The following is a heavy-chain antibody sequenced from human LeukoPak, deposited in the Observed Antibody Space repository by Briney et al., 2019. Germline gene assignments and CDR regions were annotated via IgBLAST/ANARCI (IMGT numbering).Heavy chain of an antibody. CDR1: GLAFSNVW. Sequence: GALRPSFEVSGLAFSNVWMHWVRQTPGQGLVWVCRINTAGSTVYANPVKGRFTISRDNAKNMVYLQMNSLRTEDTAVYYCASFRDTDNWGRGTMVTVSS. CDR2: INTAGST. D-gene: IGHD2-21*01. CDR3: ASFRDTDN. V-gene: IGHV3-74*01. J-gene: IGHJ3*01.